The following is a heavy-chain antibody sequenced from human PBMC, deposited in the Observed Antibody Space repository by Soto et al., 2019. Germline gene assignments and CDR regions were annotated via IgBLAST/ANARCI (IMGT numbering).Heavy chain of an antibody. CDR3: ARVPTTVTPQNTRTASSLGP. Sequence: SGSLSLTCAFYGGSFHGYYWSWIRQAPGEGLEWIGEINHSGSTNYNPSLKSRVTISVDTSKNQFSLKLSSVTAADTAVYYCARVPTTVTPQNTRTASSLGPWGKGTTVS. V-gene: IGHV4-34*01. CDR1: GGSFHGYY. CDR2: INHSGST. D-gene: IGHD4-17*01. J-gene: IGHJ6*03.